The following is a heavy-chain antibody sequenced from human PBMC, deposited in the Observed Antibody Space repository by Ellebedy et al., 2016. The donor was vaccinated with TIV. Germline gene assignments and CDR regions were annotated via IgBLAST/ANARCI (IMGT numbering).Heavy chain of an antibody. CDR3: ARDHWNYNLYYYGMDV. D-gene: IGHD1-7*01. J-gene: IGHJ6*02. V-gene: IGHV1-3*01. Sequence: KFQGRVTITRDTSTSTAYMELSSLRSEDTAVYYCARDHWNYNLYYYGMDVWGQGTTVTVSS.